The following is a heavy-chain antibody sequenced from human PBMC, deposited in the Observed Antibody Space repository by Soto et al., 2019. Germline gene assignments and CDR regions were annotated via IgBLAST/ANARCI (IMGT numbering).Heavy chain of an antibody. J-gene: IGHJ3*02. CDR3: ARDDPLHITRGGGAFDI. CDR2: IYYSGST. Sequence: QVQLQESGPGLVKPSQTLSLTCTVSGGSISSGGYYWSWIRQHPGKGLEWIGYIYYSGSTYYNPSPKGRVTISVDTSKNQFSLKLSSVTAGDTAVYYCARDDPLHITRGGGAFDIWGQGTMVTVSS. D-gene: IGHD3-10*01. CDR1: GGSISSGGYY. V-gene: IGHV4-31*03.